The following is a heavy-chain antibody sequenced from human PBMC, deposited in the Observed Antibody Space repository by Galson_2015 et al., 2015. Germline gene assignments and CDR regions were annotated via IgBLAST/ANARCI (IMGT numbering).Heavy chain of an antibody. CDR1: GFTFSSSG. Sequence: SLRLSCAASGFTFSSSGLNWDRQAPGKGLEWVSGISSSGGSTFNADSVKGRFTISRDNSKNTLYLQMTSLRAEDTAVYYCAKDGAASANRGYFEYWGQGTLVTVSS. J-gene: IGHJ4*02. CDR2: ISSSGGST. CDR3: AKDGAASANRGYFEY. D-gene: IGHD4/OR15-4a*01. V-gene: IGHV3-23*01.